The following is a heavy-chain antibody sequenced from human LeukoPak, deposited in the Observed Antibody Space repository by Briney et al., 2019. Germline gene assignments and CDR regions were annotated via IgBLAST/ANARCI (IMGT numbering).Heavy chain of an antibody. J-gene: IGHJ4*02. CDR1: GFTFSSYG. CDR3: ARGLRIAAAGTLGY. V-gene: IGHV3-33*01. Sequence: PGGSLRLSCAASGFTFSSYGMHWVRQAPGKGLEWVAVIWYDGSNKYYADSVKGRFTISRDNSKNTLYLQMNSLRAEDTAVYYCARGLRIAAAGTLGYWGQGTLVTVSS. D-gene: IGHD6-13*01. CDR2: IWYDGSNK.